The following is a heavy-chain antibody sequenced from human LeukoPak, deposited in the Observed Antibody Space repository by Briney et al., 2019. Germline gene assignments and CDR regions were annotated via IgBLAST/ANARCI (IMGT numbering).Heavy chain of an antibody. CDR3: ARGLAYGF. J-gene: IGHJ4*02. V-gene: IGHV3-7*04. D-gene: IGHD2-21*01. Sequence: GGSLRLSCAASGFTFSSYGMHWVRQAPGKGLEWVANINQDGSEKNYVDSVKGRFTISRDNAKNSLYLQMNSLRAEDTAVYYCARGLAYGFWGQGTLVTVSS. CDR2: INQDGSEK. CDR1: GFTFSSYG.